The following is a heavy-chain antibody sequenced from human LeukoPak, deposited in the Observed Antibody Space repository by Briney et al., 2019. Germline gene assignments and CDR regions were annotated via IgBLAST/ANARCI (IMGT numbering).Heavy chain of an antibody. Sequence: GGSLRLSCAASRFTFSSYAMSWVRQAPGKGLEWVSSISSSSYIFNADSVKGRFTISRDNAKNSLYLQMNSLRVEDTAVYYCARAPTFSGWFDYWGQGTLVTVSS. CDR3: ARAPTFSGWFDY. V-gene: IGHV3-21*01. CDR2: ISSSSYI. J-gene: IGHJ4*02. D-gene: IGHD6-19*01. CDR1: RFTFSSYA.